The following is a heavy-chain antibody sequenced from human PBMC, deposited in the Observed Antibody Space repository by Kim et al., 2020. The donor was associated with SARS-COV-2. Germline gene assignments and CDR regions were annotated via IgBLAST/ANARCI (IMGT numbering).Heavy chain of an antibody. V-gene: IGHV3-23*01. J-gene: IGHJ4*02. CDR2: ISGSGGST. CDR1: GFTFSSYA. D-gene: IGHD2-2*01. CDR3: AKAGWGIVVVPAAMVINPEEYYFDY. Sequence: GGSLRLSCAASGFTFSSYAMSWVRQAPGKGLEWVSAISGSGGSTYYADSVKGWFTISRDNSKNTLYLQMNSLRAEDTAVYYCAKAGWGIVVVPAAMVINPEEYYFDYWGQGTLVTVSS.